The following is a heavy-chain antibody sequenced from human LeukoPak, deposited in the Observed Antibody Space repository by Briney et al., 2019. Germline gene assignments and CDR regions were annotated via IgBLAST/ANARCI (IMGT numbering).Heavy chain of an antibody. V-gene: IGHV4-39*07. J-gene: IGHJ3*02. D-gene: IGHD3-3*01. CDR3: ARGNGHDFWSGYDAFDI. CDR2: IYYSGST. CDR1: GGSISSYY. Sequence: PSETLALTCTVSGGSISSYYWGWIRQPPGKGLEWIGSIYYSGSTYYNPSLKSRVTISVDTSKNQFSLKLSSVTAADTAVYYCARGNGHDFWSGYDAFDIWGQGTMVTVSS.